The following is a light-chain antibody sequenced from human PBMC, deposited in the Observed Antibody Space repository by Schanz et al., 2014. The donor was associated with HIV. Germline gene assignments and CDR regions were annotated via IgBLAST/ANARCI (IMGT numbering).Light chain of an antibody. J-gene: IGLJ3*02. V-gene: IGLV2-14*03. CDR3: CSCTNTNTWV. CDR1: DTDIGGHDY. Sequence: QSALTQPASVSGSPGQSITISCTGTDTDIGGHDYVSWYQQHPGKAPKLVISDFANRPSGISPRFSASKSDNTASLTISGLQAEDEGDYYCCSCTNTNTWVFGGGTKLTVL. CDR2: DFA.